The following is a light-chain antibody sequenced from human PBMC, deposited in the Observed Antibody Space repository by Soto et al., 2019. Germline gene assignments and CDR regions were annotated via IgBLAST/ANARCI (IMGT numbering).Light chain of an antibody. J-gene: IGLJ7*01. CDR3: QSYDSSLSGYV. Sequence: VLTQPPSVSGAPGQRVTISCTGSSSDIGAGYDVHWYQQLPGTAPKLLIYGNNNRPSGVPDRFSGSKSGTSASLAITGLQAEDEADYYCQSYDSSLSGYVFGTGTQLTVL. CDR2: GNN. CDR1: SSDIGAGYD. V-gene: IGLV1-40*01.